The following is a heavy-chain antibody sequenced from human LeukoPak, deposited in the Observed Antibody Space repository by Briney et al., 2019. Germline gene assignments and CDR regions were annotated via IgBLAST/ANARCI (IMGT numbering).Heavy chain of an antibody. Sequence: ASVKVSCKASGYTSTGYFIHWVRQAPGQGLEWMGWINPNSGDTNSAQKFQGRVTMTRDTSISTAYMELRRLRSDDTAVYYCARDERYDSSGYPFDFWGQGTLVTVSS. CDR2: INPNSGDT. CDR3: ARDERYDSSGYPFDF. D-gene: IGHD3-22*01. V-gene: IGHV1-2*02. J-gene: IGHJ4*02. CDR1: GYTSTGYF.